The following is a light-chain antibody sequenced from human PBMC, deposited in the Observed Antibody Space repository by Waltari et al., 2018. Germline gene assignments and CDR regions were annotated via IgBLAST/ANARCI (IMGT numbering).Light chain of an antibody. J-gene: IGLJ1*01. CDR3: QAWDSSTSYV. CDR1: KLGDKY. V-gene: IGLV3-1*01. Sequence: SYELTQPPSVSVSPGQTASITCSGDKLGDKYACWYQQKPGQSPVLVIYQDNKRPSGIPERFSGSNSGNTATLTISGTQAMDEADYYCQAWDSSTSYVF. CDR2: QDN.